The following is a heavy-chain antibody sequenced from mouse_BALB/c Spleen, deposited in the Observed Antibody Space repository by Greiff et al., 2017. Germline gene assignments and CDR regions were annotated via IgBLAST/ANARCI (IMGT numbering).Heavy chain of an antibody. D-gene: IGHD4-1*01. Sequence: EVQLQESGPSLVKPSQTLSLTCSVTGDSITSGYWNWIRKFPGNKLEYMGYISYSGSTYYNPSLKSRISITRDTSKNQYYLQLNSVTTEDTATYYCARWITGTGVFDYWGQGTTLTVSS. CDR3: ARWITGTGVFDY. J-gene: IGHJ2*01. CDR2: ISYSGST. CDR1: GDSITSGY. V-gene: IGHV3-8*02.